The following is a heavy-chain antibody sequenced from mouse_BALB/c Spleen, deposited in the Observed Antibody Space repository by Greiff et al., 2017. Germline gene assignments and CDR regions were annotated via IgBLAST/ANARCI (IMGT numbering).Heavy chain of an antibody. Sequence: DVQLVESGGGLVQPGGSRKLSCAASGFTFSSFGMHWVRQAPEKGLEWVAYISSGSSTIYYADTVKGRFTISRDNPKNTLFLQMTSLRSEDTAMYYCARSGLLKNFDYWGQGTTLTVSS. CDR3: ARSGLLKNFDY. CDR2: ISSGSSTI. J-gene: IGHJ2*01. V-gene: IGHV5-17*02. D-gene: IGHD2-10*01. CDR1: GFTFSSFG.